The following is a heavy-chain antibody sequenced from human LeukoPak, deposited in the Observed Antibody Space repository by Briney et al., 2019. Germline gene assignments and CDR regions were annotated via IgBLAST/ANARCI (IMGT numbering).Heavy chain of an antibody. J-gene: IGHJ4*02. D-gene: IGHD3-22*01. Sequence: KPGESLKISCKGSGYTFTSYWISWVRQMPGKGLEWMGTIDPSDSYTNYSPSFKGHVTTSAHKSISTASLQWSSLKASDTAIYYCTRQAYENSGAHLDYWGQGTLVTVSS. CDR1: GYTFTSYW. V-gene: IGHV5-10-1*01. CDR2: IDPSDSYT. CDR3: TRQAYENSGAHLDY.